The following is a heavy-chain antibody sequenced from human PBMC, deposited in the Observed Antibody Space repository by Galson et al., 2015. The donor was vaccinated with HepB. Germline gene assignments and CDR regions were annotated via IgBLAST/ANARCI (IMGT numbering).Heavy chain of an antibody. CDR3: AKDSYSRADS. V-gene: IGHV3-7*03. CDR2: INQDGSHK. J-gene: IGHJ4*02. Sequence: SLRLSCAASGFTFSSYWMSWVRQAPGKGLEWVSNINQDGSHKDYVDSVKGRFTISRDNAKNSLYLQMNSLRAEDTAVYYCAKDSYSRADSWGQGTLVTVSS. D-gene: IGHD4-11*01. CDR1: GFTFSSYW.